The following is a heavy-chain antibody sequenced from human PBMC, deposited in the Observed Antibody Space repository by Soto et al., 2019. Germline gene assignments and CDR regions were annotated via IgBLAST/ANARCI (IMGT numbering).Heavy chain of an antibody. D-gene: IGHD5-18*01. V-gene: IGHV5-51*01. CDR2: IYPGDSDT. CDR1: GYSFTSYW. J-gene: IGHJ6*02. Sequence: PGESLKISCKGSGYSFTSYWIGWVRQMPGKGLEWMGIIYPGDSDTRYSPSFQGQVTISADKSISTAYLQWSSLKASDTAMYYCATQSVVDTARAPIYYYYGMDVWGQGTTVTVSS. CDR3: ATQSVVDTARAPIYYYYGMDV.